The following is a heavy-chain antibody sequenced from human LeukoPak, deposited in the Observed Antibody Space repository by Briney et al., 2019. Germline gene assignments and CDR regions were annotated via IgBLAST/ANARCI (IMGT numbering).Heavy chain of an antibody. D-gene: IGHD3-10*01. CDR1: GYTFTSYY. J-gene: IGHJ6*03. V-gene: IGHV1-46*01. CDR2: INPSGGST. CDR3: ARGPRITLVRGGQWYYYMDV. Sequence: ASVKVSCKASGYTFTSYYIHWVRQAPGQGLEWMGLINPSGGSTNYAQKFQGRVTITRDTSTSTVYMELSSLRSDATAVYYCARGPRITLVRGGQWYYYMDVWGKGTTVTISS.